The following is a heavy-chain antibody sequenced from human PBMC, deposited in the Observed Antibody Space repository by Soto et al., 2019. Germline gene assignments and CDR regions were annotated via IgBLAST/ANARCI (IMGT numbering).Heavy chain of an antibody. CDR1: GCMFSNYG. Sequence: EVQLVESGGGLVQPGGSLRLSCAASGCMFSNYGMSWVRQAPGKGLEWVAIIKQDGSDTYYVDSVKGRFTISRDNAKNSLYLQMKSLRIEDAAVYYCERHRGYAFDYWGRGTLVTVSS. V-gene: IGHV3-7*01. D-gene: IGHD5-12*01. CDR3: ERHRGYAFDY. J-gene: IGHJ4*02. CDR2: IKQDGSDT.